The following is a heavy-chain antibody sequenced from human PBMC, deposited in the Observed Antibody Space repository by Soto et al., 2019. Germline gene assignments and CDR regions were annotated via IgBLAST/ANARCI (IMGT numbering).Heavy chain of an antibody. CDR1: GGSISSGGSY. J-gene: IGHJ4*02. CDR3: ARAPETPPIFGVVRPYFFDF. D-gene: IGHD3-3*01. Sequence: QVQLQESGPGLVKSSQTLSLTCTVSGGSISSGGSYWSWIRQRPGKGLEWIGYIFYSDSFYYTPSLKGRVVILADTSNNQFTLKLSSVTDADTAVYYCARAPETPPIFGVVRPYFFDFWGQGTQVTVSS. V-gene: IGHV4-31*03. CDR2: IFYSDSF.